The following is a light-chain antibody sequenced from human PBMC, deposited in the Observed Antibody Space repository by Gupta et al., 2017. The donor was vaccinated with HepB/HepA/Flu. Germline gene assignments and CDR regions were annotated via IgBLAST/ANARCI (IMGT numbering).Light chain of an antibody. CDR1: HRDVGVHNY. J-gene: IGLJ1*01. CDR2: DVN. CDR3: SSYNYSNTLSYI. V-gene: IGLV2-14*03. Sequence: QSALTQPASVSRSLGQSPTLSCTGTHRDVGVHNYVSWYPHHPGQVHKLIIYDVNDRPSGISNRISCSKSGNTATLTISGLRAEDQADDYCSSYNYSNTLSYIFGTGTKVTVL.